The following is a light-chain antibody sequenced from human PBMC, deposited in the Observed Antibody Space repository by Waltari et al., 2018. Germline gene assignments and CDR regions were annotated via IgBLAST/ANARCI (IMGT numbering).Light chain of an antibody. J-gene: IGKJ4*01. CDR3: QQYDGSVLT. CDR2: DAS. Sequence: EIMLTQSPGTLSLSPGERATLSCRASQSISRPLAWYQQKPGQAPRLLIYDASTRATGIPDRFSGSGSGTDFSLTISSLKPEDSAVYYCQQYDGSVLTFGGGTKVEI. CDR1: QSISRP. V-gene: IGKV3-20*01.